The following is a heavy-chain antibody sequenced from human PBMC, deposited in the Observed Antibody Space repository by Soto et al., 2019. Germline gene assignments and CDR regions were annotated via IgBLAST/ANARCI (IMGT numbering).Heavy chain of an antibody. J-gene: IGHJ5*02. Sequence: SETLSLTCAVSGGSISSGGYSWSWIRQPPGKGLEWIGYMYHSGSTYYNPSLKSRVTISIDGSKNQFSLKLSSVTAADTAVYYCASRVQANGGITQDSWFDPCGRGTLVTVSS. CDR2: MYHSGST. CDR3: ASRVQANGGITQDSWFDP. D-gene: IGHD3-10*01. V-gene: IGHV4-30-2*01. CDR1: GGSISSGGYS.